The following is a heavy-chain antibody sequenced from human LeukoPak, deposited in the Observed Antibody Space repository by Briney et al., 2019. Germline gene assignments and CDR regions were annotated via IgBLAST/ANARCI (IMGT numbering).Heavy chain of an antibody. D-gene: IGHD4-17*01. J-gene: IGHJ4*02. Sequence: ASVKVSCKASGYTFTSYDINWVRQATGQGLEWMGWINPNSGGTNYAQKFQGRVTMTRDTSISTAYMELSRLRSDDTAVYYCARDVTTVSFDYWGQGTLVTVSS. CDR2: INPNSGGT. CDR3: ARDVTTVSFDY. CDR1: GYTFTSYD. V-gene: IGHV1-2*02.